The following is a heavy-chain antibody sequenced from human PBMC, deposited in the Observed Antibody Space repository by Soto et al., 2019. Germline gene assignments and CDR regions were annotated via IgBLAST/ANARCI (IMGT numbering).Heavy chain of an antibody. CDR2: VNPNSGGT. CDR3: ARGNSGDDDEFDY. V-gene: IGHV1-2*02. Sequence: ASVKVSCKASGYTFTGYYIHWVRQAPGQGLEWMGWVNPNSGGTGYAQRFQGRVTMTRNTSINSVYMELSRLRSDDTATYFCARGNSGDDDEFDYWGQGTPVTVSS. J-gene: IGHJ4*02. D-gene: IGHD5-12*01. CDR1: GYTFTGYY.